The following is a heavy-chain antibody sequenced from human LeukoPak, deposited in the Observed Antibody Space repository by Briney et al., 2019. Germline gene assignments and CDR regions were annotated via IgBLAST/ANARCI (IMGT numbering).Heavy chain of an antibody. J-gene: IGHJ4*02. Sequence: GGSLRLSCAASGFTVSSNYMSWVRQAPGKGLEWVSVIYSGGSTYYADSVKGRFTISRDNSKNALYLQMNSLRAEDTAVYYCAREGGPYRPLDYSGQGTLVTVSS. CDR1: GFTVSSNY. V-gene: IGHV3-53*01. CDR3: AREGGPYRPLDY. CDR2: IYSGGST.